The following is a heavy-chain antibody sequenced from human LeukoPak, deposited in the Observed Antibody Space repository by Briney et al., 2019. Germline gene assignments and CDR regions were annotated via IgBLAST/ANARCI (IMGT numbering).Heavy chain of an antibody. CDR1: GFTVSSNY. CDR2: IYYNGST. Sequence: GSLRLSCAASGFTVSSNYMSWVRQAPGKGLEWIGYIYYNGSTNYSPSLKSRVTISVDTSKNQFSLKLTSVTPADTAVYYCARERVYCSGGSCYSRSYWGQGTLVTVSS. V-gene: IGHV4-59*02. D-gene: IGHD2-15*01. J-gene: IGHJ4*02. CDR3: ARERVYCSGGSCYSRSY.